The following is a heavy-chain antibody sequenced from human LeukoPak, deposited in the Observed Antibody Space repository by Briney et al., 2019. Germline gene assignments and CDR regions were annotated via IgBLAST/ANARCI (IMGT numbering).Heavy chain of an antibody. CDR1: GFTFSSYW. CDR2: IKQDGSEK. D-gene: IGHD2-2*02. J-gene: IGHJ4*02. V-gene: IGHV3-7*01. CDR3: AREYPLKYFDY. Sequence: PGGSLRLSCAASGFTFSSYWMSWVRQAPGKGLEWVANIKQDGSEKYYVDSAKGRFTISRDNAKNSLYLQMNSLRAEDTAVYYCAREYPLKYFDYWGQGTLVTVSS.